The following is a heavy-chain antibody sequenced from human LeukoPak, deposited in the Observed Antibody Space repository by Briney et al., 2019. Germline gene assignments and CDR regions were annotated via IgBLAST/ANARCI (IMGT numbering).Heavy chain of an antibody. J-gene: IGHJ4*02. CDR3: AKDGRGIAVAPTYYFDY. D-gene: IGHD6-19*01. V-gene: IGHV3-23*01. CDR2: ISGSGDNT. Sequence: GGSLRLSCAASGFTFSNYAVSWVRQAPGKGLEWVSAISGSGDNTCYADSVKGRFTISRDNARNTLYLQMNSLRAEDTAVYYCAKDGRGIAVAPTYYFDYWGQGTLVTVSS. CDR1: GFTFSNYA.